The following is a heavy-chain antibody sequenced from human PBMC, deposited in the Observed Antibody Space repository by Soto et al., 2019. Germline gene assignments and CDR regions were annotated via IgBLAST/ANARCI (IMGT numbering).Heavy chain of an antibody. V-gene: IGHV3-23*01. CDR3: AKDSLWLPQAPDY. J-gene: IGHJ4*02. CDR1: GFTFSDYA. CDR2: ISGISGATT. D-gene: IGHD5-12*01. Sequence: SGGSLRLSCAASGFTFSDYAMSWVRQTPGKGLEWISGISGISGATTYYADSVKGRFTISRDNFKNTVYLKMNSLRVDDTAIYYCAKDSLWLPQAPDYWGQGTLVTVSS.